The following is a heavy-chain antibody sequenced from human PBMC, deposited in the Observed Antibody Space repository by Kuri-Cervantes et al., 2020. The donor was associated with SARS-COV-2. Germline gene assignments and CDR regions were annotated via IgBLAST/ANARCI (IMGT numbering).Heavy chain of an antibody. Sequence: ESLKISCAVYGGSFSGYYWSWIRQPPGKGLEWIGEINHSGGTNYNPSLKSRVTISVDTSKNQFSLKLSSVTAADTAVYYCARGRSVTATIASFFDYWGQGTLVTVSS. D-gene: IGHD2-21*02. CDR2: INHSGGT. CDR1: GGSFSGYY. V-gene: IGHV4-34*01. J-gene: IGHJ4*02. CDR3: ARGRSVTATIASFFDY.